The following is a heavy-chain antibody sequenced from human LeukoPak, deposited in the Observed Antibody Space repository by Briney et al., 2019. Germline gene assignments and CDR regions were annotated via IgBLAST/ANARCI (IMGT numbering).Heavy chain of an antibody. CDR3: AKAREYYYDSSTD. Sequence: GSLRLSCAASGFTFSSYALSWVRQAPGKGLEWVSAISGSGGSTYYADSVKGRFTISRDNSKNTLYLQMNSLRAEDTAVYYCAKAREYYYDSSTDWGQGTLVTVSS. D-gene: IGHD3-22*01. CDR2: ISGSGGST. V-gene: IGHV3-23*01. CDR1: GFTFSSYA. J-gene: IGHJ4*02.